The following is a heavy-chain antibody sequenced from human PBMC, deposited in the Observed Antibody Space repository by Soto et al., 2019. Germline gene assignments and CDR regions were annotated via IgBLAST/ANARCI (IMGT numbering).Heavy chain of an antibody. CDR3: ARGYVRATAYFDA. Sequence: QVELQQWGPGLVKPSETLSLTCTIHDGSFIGYFWSWIRQSPEKGLEWIGEINHSGRTSYNLSLRSRVTISVDTSKNQFSLKVTSVTAADPAVYYCARGYVRATAYFDAWGQGSPVIVSS. V-gene: IGHV4-34*01. CDR1: DGSFIGYF. J-gene: IGHJ4*02. D-gene: IGHD2-21*02. CDR2: INHSGRT.